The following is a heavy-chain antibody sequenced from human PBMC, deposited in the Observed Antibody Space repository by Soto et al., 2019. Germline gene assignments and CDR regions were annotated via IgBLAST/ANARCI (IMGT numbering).Heavy chain of an antibody. D-gene: IGHD2-8*01. J-gene: IGHJ4*02. V-gene: IGHV3-30-3*01. CDR3: ARAPGVQYYLDY. CDR2: ISYDESDK. Sequence: GGSLRLSCAASGFTFRNYAMDWVRQAPGKGLEWVAVISYDESDKYYADSVKGRFTISRDNSKNTLYLQMNSLRADDTAVYYCARAPGVQYYLDYWGLGTLVTVSS. CDR1: GFTFRNYA.